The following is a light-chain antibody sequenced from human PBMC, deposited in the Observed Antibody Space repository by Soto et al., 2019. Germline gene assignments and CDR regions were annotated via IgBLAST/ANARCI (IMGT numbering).Light chain of an antibody. Sequence: QSALTQPASVSGSTGLSITISCTGASSDVGGYNYVSWYQQHPGKAPKLMIYEVSNRPSGVSNRFSGSKSGNTASLTISGLQAEDEADYYCSSYTSSSIDYVFGTGTKVTV. J-gene: IGLJ1*01. CDR1: SSDVGGYNY. CDR2: EVS. V-gene: IGLV2-14*01. CDR3: SSYTSSSIDYV.